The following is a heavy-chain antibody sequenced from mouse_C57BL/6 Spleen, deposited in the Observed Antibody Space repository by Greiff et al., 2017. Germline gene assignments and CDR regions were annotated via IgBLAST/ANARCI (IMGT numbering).Heavy chain of an antibody. Sequence: EVQRVESGGGLVKPGGSLKLSCAASGFTFSDYGMHWVRQAPEKGLEWVAYISSGSSTIYYADTVKGRFTISRDNAKNTLFLQMTSLRSEDTAMYYCARSWITTVVARAMDYWGQGTSVTVSS. D-gene: IGHD1-1*01. J-gene: IGHJ4*01. CDR1: GFTFSDYG. V-gene: IGHV5-17*01. CDR2: ISSGSSTI. CDR3: ARSWITTVVARAMDY.